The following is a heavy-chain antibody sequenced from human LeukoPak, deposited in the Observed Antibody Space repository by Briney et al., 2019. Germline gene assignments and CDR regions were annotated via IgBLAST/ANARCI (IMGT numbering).Heavy chain of an antibody. CDR2: IWYDGTNK. D-gene: IGHD6-19*01. CDR1: GFTFSNYA. Sequence: GGSLRLSCAASGFTFSNYAMHWVRQAPGKGLEWVAVIWYDGTNKYYADSVKGRFTISRDNSKNTLYLEMNSLRAEDTAVYYCAGGVAGRFDYWGQGTLVTVSS. V-gene: IGHV3-33*01. CDR3: AGGVAGRFDY. J-gene: IGHJ4*02.